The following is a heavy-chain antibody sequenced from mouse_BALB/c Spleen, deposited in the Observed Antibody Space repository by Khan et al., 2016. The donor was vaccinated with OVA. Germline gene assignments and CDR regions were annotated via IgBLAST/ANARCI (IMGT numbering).Heavy chain of an antibody. V-gene: IGHV5-6*01. CDR1: GFTFSGYG. CDR2: ISSGGSYT. J-gene: IGHJ2*01. CDR3: ARQPGYYARNSYCDY. D-gene: IGHD1-1*01. Sequence: EVELVESGGDLVKPGGSLKLSCSASGFTFSGYGMSWVRQTPDKRLEWVATISSGGSYTYYPDSVKGRFTISRDNAENTLYLQMDSLRSADTAMYYCARQPGYYARNSYCDYWGQGTTLTVSS.